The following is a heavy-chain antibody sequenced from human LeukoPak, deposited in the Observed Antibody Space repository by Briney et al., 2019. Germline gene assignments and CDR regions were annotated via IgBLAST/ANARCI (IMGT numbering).Heavy chain of an antibody. J-gene: IGHJ4*02. CDR2: ISYDGSSK. Sequence: GGSLRLSCAASGFTFSSYGMHWVRQAPGKGLEWVAVISYDGSSKYYADSVKGRFTISRDNSKNTLYLQMNSLRAEDTAVYYCAKTAAAGLLYYFDYWGQGTLVTVSS. CDR3: AKTAAAGLLYYFDY. V-gene: IGHV3-30*18. D-gene: IGHD6-13*01. CDR1: GFTFSSYG.